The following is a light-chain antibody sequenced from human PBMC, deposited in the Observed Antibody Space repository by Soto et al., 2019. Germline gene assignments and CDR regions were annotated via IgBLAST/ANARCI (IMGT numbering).Light chain of an antibody. V-gene: IGKV1-5*03. CDR2: KAS. J-gene: IGKJ1*01. CDR3: QQYTA. CDR1: QSISSW. Sequence: DIQMTQSPSTLSASVGDRVTITCRASQSISSWLAWYQQKPGKALKLLIYKASSLESGVPSRFSGSGSGTEFTLTISSLQPDDFATYYCQQYTAFGQGTKVEIK.